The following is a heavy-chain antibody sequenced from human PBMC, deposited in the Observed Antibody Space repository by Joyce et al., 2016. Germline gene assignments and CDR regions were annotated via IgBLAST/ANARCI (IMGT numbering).Heavy chain of an antibody. CDR1: GFTFGDYA. V-gene: IGHV3-49*03. CDR2: IRSKTYGGAP. CDR3: ARPGIAATVTNQALFDH. D-gene: IGHD6-13*01. Sequence: EVQLVESGGGLVQPGRSLRLSCTASGFTFGDYAMSWFRQAPGKGLEWVGFIRSKTYGGAPRYAAPVKDRFTISRDDSKRIVYLQMSDLKTEDTGIYYCARPGIAATVTNQALFDHWGQGTLVTVSS. J-gene: IGHJ4*02.